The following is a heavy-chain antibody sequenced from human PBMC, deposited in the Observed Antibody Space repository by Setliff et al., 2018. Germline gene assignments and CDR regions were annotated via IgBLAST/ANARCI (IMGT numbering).Heavy chain of an antibody. CDR3: ARGKMDVVAAGGKYCAMGV. D-gene: IGHD6-13*01. V-gene: IGHV1-69*13. CDR1: GGTFKNFA. Sequence: SVKVSCTASGGTFKNFAISWVRQAPGQGLEWMGGIIPMFRSGNYAQRFQGRVTITADESTSTVYMELTSLRPEDTAVYYCARGKMDVVAAGGKYCAMGVWGQGTAVTVSS. CDR2: IIPMFRSG. J-gene: IGHJ6*02.